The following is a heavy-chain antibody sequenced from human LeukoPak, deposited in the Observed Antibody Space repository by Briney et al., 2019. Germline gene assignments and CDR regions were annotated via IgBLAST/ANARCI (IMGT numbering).Heavy chain of an antibody. V-gene: IGHV3-23*01. D-gene: IGHD6-19*01. CDR3: AKDRGGSSCWGHFDY. Sequence: VGSLRLSCAASGFTFSSYAMSWVRQAPGKGLEWVSAISGSGGSTYYADSVKGRFTISRDNSKNTLYLQMNSLRAEDTAVYYCAKDRGGSSCWGHFDYWGQGTLVTVSS. J-gene: IGHJ4*02. CDR2: ISGSGGST. CDR1: GFTFSSYA.